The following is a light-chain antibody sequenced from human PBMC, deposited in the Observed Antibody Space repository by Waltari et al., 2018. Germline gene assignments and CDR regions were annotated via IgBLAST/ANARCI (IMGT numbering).Light chain of an antibody. J-gene: IGLJ2*01. CDR2: VYSDGSH. CDR3: QTWGTGTVV. Sequence: QVVLTQSPSASASLGASVKLTCTLSSGHSNHALARHQQQPEKGPRCLRTVYSDGSHNKGDGIPDRFSGSSSGAERYLIISSLQSEDEADYYCQTWGTGTVVFGGGTKLTVL. V-gene: IGLV4-69*01. CDR1: SGHSNHA.